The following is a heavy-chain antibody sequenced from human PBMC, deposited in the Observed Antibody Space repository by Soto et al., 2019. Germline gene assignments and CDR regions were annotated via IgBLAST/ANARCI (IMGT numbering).Heavy chain of an antibody. CDR3: ARSFYSGYDYGVFAS. Sequence: SQTLSLTYTVSGGSMNSNYCRWVRQPPGKGLEWIGSVYDSGSTNYNPSLRGRLTMSIDTSEKQFSLKLTAVTAADTAVYYCARSFYSGYDYGVFASWGQGTLVTVSP. CDR1: GGSMNSNY. D-gene: IGHD5-12*01. V-gene: IGHV4-59*08. J-gene: IGHJ4*02. CDR2: VYDSGST.